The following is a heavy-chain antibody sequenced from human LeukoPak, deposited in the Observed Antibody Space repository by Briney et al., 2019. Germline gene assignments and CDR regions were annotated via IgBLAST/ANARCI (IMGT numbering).Heavy chain of an antibody. CDR3: ARGVLRAFDI. Sequence: ASVKVSCKASGYTFTGYYMHWVRQAPGQGLEWMGWINPNSGGTDYAQSFQGRVTMTRGTSINTAYMEVISLRSDDTAVFYCARGVLRAFDIWGQGTMVTVSS. V-gene: IGHV1-2*02. D-gene: IGHD3-10*01. CDR1: GYTFTGYY. J-gene: IGHJ3*02. CDR2: INPNSGGT.